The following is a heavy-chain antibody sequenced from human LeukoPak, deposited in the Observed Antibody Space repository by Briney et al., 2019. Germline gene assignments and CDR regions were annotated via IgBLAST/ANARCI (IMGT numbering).Heavy chain of an antibody. CDR1: GFTFSSYW. Sequence: GGALRLSCAPSGFTFSSYWMHWVRQAPGKGLVWVSRINSDGSSTSYAASVKGRFTISRDNAKNTLYLQMNSLRAEDTAVYYCAREGDAFDIWGQGTMVTVSS. CDR3: AREGDAFDI. CDR2: INSDGSST. J-gene: IGHJ3*02. D-gene: IGHD1-26*01. V-gene: IGHV3-74*01.